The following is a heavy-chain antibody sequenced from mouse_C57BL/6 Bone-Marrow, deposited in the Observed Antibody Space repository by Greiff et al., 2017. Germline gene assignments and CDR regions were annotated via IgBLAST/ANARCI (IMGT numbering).Heavy chain of an antibody. CDR3: ARRWVRRNWFAY. V-gene: IGHV5-6*01. CDR2: ISSGGSYT. CDR1: GFTFSSYG. D-gene: IGHD2-14*01. J-gene: IGHJ3*01. Sequence: EVHLVESGGDLVKPGGSLKLSCAASGFTFSSYGMSWVRQTPDKRLEWVATISSGGSYTYYPDSVKGRFTISRENAKNTLYMQMSSLKSEETAKSDCARRWVRRNWFAYWGQGTLVTVSA.